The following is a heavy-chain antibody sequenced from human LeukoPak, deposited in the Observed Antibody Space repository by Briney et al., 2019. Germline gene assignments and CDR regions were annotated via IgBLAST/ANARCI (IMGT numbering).Heavy chain of an antibody. Sequence: PSETLSLTCAVYGGSFSGYYWSWIRQPPGKGLEWIGEINHSGSTNHNPSLKSRVTISVDTSKNQFSLKLSSVTAADTAVYYCARVGYCSGGSCIKFDPWGQGTLVTVSS. J-gene: IGHJ5*02. CDR1: GGSFSGYY. CDR2: INHSGST. CDR3: ARVGYCSGGSCIKFDP. D-gene: IGHD2-15*01. V-gene: IGHV4-34*01.